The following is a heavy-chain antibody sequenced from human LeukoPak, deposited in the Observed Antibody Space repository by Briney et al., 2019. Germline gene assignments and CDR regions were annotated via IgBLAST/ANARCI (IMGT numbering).Heavy chain of an antibody. CDR3: ATGKYSSSWEGLLDY. V-gene: IGHV1-24*01. J-gene: IGHJ4*02. D-gene: IGHD6-13*01. CDR1: GYTLTELS. CDR2: FDPEDGET. Sequence: ASVKASCKVSGYTLTELSMHWVRQAPGKGLEWMGGFDPEDGETIYAQKFQGRVTMTEDTSTDTAYMELSSLRSEDTAVYYCATGKYSSSWEGLLDYWGQGTLVTVSS.